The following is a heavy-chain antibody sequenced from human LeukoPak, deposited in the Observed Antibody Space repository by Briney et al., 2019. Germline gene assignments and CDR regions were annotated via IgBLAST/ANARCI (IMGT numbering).Heavy chain of an antibody. CDR3: AREAFGVVIILPPDY. CDR2: ISSSSSYI. V-gene: IGHV3-21*01. Sequence: GGSLRLSCAASGFTFSSYSMNWVRQAPGKGLEWVSSISSSSSYIYYADSVKGRFTISRDNAKNSLYLQMNSLRAEDTAVYYCAREAFGVVIILPPDYWGQGTLVTVSS. J-gene: IGHJ4*02. D-gene: IGHD3-3*01. CDR1: GFTFSSYS.